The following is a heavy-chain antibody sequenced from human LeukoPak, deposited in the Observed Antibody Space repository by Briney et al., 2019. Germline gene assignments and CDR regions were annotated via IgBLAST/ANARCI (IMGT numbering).Heavy chain of an antibody. V-gene: IGHV3-7*01. Sequence: PGGSLRLSCAASGFAFWSYWVSWVRQAPGKGLEWVANIKEDGSEKYYVDSVKGRFTISRDNAKNSLYLQMNSLRAEDTAVYYCVTYYYGSGSYYEFDYWGQGTLVTVSS. CDR2: IKEDGSEK. J-gene: IGHJ4*02. CDR3: VTYYYGSGSYYEFDY. D-gene: IGHD3-10*01. CDR1: GFAFWSYW.